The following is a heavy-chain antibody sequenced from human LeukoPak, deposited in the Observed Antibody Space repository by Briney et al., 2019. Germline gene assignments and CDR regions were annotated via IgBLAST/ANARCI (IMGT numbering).Heavy chain of an antibody. CDR2: IYYSGST. J-gene: IGHJ2*01. Sequence: SETLSLTCTVSGGSISSSSYYWGWIRQPPGKGLEWIGYIYYSGSTNYNPSLKSRVTISVDTSKNQFSLKLSSVTAADTAVYYCARTPVATKGWYFDLWGRGTLVTVSS. CDR1: GGSISSSSYY. CDR3: ARTPVATKGWYFDL. D-gene: IGHD5-12*01. V-gene: IGHV4-61*05.